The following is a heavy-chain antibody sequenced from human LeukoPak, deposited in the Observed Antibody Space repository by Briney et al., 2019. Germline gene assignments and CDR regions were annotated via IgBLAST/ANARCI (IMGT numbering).Heavy chain of an antibody. J-gene: IGHJ4*02. CDR3: ARGVVVPAAHFDY. CDR2: IYTSGST. Sequence: SETLSLTCTVSVGSISSGSYYWSWIRQPAGKGLEWIGRIYTSGSTNYNPSLKSRVTISVDTSKNQFSLKLNSVTAADTAVYYCARGVVVPAAHFDYWGQGTLVTVSS. D-gene: IGHD2-2*01. CDR1: VGSISSGSYY. V-gene: IGHV4-61*02.